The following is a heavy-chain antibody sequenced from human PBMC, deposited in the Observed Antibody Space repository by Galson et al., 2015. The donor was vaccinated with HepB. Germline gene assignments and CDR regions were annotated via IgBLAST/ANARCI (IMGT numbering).Heavy chain of an antibody. CDR3: TTDRSFITGDAFDI. J-gene: IGHJ3*02. CDR2: IKSKTDGGTT. CDR1: GFTFSNAW. Sequence: SLRLSCAASGFTFSNAWMNWVRQAPGKGLEWVGRIKSKTDGGTTDYAAPVKGRFTISRDDSKNTLYLQMNSLKTEDTAVYYCTTDRSFITGDAFDIWGQGTMVTVSS. D-gene: IGHD3-22*01. V-gene: IGHV3-15*07.